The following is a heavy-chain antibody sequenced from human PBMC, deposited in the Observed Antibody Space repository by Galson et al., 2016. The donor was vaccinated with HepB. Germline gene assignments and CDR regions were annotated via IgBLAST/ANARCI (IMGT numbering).Heavy chain of an antibody. D-gene: IGHD2-15*01. J-gene: IGHJ4*02. CDR3: ARAGLRVLGYCSGVSCSGDY. V-gene: IGHV1-18*04. Sequence: SVKVSCKASGYTFANYGLNWVRLAPGQGLEWMGWISAYNGYTRYAQRLQGRVTMTKDTSTSTAYMELRSLRSDDTAVYYCARAGLRVLGYCSGVSCSGDYWGQGTLVTVSS. CDR1: GYTFANYG. CDR2: ISAYNGYT.